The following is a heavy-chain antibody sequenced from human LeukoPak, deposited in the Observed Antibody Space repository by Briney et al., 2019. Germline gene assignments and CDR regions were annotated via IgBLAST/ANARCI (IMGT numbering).Heavy chain of an antibody. D-gene: IGHD2-2*01. CDR2: INHSGST. V-gene: IGHV4-34*01. CDR3: ARGKVVVPAATNWFDP. J-gene: IGHJ5*02. Sequence: SETLSLTCAVYGGSFSGYYWSWIRQPPGKGLEWIGEINHSGSTNYNPSFKSRVTISVDTSKNQFSLKLSSVTAADTAVYYCARGKVVVPAATNWFDPWGQGTLVTVSS. CDR1: GGSFSGYY.